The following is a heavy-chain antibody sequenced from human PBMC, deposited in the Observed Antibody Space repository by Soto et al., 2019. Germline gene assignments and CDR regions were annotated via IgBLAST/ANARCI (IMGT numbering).Heavy chain of an antibody. Sequence: SETLSLTCTVSGGSVSSGSYYWSWIRQPPGKGLEWIGYIYYSGSTNYNPSLKSRVTISVDTSKNQFSLKLSSVTAADTAVYYCAREGYDILTGYPRSYGMDVWGQGTTVTVSS. J-gene: IGHJ6*02. CDR2: IYYSGST. D-gene: IGHD3-9*01. CDR3: AREGYDILTGYPRSYGMDV. V-gene: IGHV4-61*01. CDR1: GGSVSSGSYY.